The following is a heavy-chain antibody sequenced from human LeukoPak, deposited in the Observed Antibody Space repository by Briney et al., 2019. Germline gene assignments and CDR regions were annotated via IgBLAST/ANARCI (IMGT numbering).Heavy chain of an antibody. J-gene: IGHJ5*02. CDR3: AREAYCSGNSCYMGGWWFDP. D-gene: IGHD2-2*02. Sequence: SETLSLTCTVSGGSISSGDYYWSWIRQPPGKGLEWIGYIYYSGSTNYNPSLKSRVTISVDTSKNQFSLKLSSVTAADTAVYYCAREAYCSGNSCYMGGWWFDPWGQGTLVTVSS. V-gene: IGHV4-30-4*01. CDR1: GGSISSGDYY. CDR2: IYYSGST.